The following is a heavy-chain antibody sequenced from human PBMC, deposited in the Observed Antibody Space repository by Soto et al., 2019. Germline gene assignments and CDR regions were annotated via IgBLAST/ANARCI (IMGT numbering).Heavy chain of an antibody. CDR2: ISGSGGST. CDR3: AKGRVRYCSSTSCYCSVDY. V-gene: IGHV3-23*01. CDR1: GFTFSSYA. J-gene: IGHJ4*02. Sequence: GGSLRLSCAASGFTFSSYAMSWVRQAPGKGLEWVSAISGSGGSTYYADSVKGRFTISRDNSKNTLYLQMNSLRAEDTAVYYCAKGRVRYCSSTSCYCSVDYWGQGTLVTVSS. D-gene: IGHD2-2*01.